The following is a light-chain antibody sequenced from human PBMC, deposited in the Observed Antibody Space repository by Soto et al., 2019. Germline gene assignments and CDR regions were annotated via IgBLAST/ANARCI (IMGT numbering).Light chain of an antibody. CDR2: AAS. J-gene: IGKJ2*01. V-gene: IGKV1-39*01. CDR1: QSISSY. CDR3: QQSYSTPYP. Sequence: DIQMTQSPSSLSASVGDRVTITCRESQSISSYLNWYQQKPGKAPKLLIYAASSLQSGVPSRFSGSGSGTDFTLTISSLQPEDFATYYCQQSYSTPYPFGQGTKLEIK.